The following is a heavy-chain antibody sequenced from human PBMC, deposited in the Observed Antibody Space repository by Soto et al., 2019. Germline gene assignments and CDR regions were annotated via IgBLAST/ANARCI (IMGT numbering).Heavy chain of an antibody. CDR3: ARAPIIVVVPAAPYYYYYGMDV. CDR2: IIPIFGTA. CDR1: GGTFSSYA. V-gene: IGHV1-69*01. Sequence: QVQLVQSGVEVKKPGSSVKVSCKASGGTFSSYAISWVRQAPGQGLEWMGGIIPIFGTANYAQKFQGRVTITADESTSTAYMELSSLRSEDTAVYYCARAPIIVVVPAAPYYYYYGMDVWGQGTTVTVSS. D-gene: IGHD2-2*01. J-gene: IGHJ6*02.